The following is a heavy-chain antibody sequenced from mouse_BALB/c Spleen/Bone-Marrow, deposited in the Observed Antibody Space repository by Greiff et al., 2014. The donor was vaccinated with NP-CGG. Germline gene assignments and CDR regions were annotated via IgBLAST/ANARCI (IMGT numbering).Heavy chain of an antibody. CDR2: IWGDGST. CDR1: GFSLTSNG. Sequence: QVQLQQSGPGLVAPSQSLSITCTVSGFSLTSNGVSWIRQPPGKGLEWLGVIWGDGSTKYHSALTSRLSFTKDNSKSRVFLKLNSLHTDDTVTYYCAKPEDGYAMDYWGQGTSVTVSS. V-gene: IGHV2-3*01. D-gene: IGHD2-3*01. CDR3: AKPEDGYAMDY. J-gene: IGHJ4*01.